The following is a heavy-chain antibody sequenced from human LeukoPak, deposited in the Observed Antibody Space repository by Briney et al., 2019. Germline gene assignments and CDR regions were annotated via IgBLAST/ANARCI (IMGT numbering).Heavy chain of an antibody. Sequence: GGSLRLSCAASGFTFSSYAMHWVRQAPGKGLEWVAVISYDGSNKYYADSVKGRSTISRDNSKNTLYLQMNSLRAEDTAVYYCARSDIVATRPGYWGQGTLVTVSS. D-gene: IGHD5-12*01. J-gene: IGHJ4*02. V-gene: IGHV3-30*04. CDR1: GFTFSSYA. CDR2: ISYDGSNK. CDR3: ARSDIVATRPGY.